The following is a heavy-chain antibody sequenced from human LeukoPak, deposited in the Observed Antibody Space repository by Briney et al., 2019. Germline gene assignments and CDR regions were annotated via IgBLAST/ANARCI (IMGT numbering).Heavy chain of an antibody. Sequence: PSETLSLTCAVYGGSFNGYYWSWIRQPPGKGLEWIGETNHSGSTNYNPSLKSRATISVDTPKNQFSLKLSSVTAADTAVYYCARGDSGYCSGGSCLFDWGQGTLVTVSS. D-gene: IGHD2-15*01. CDR1: GGSFNGYY. V-gene: IGHV4-34*01. CDR2: TNHSGST. CDR3: ARGDSGYCSGGSCLFD. J-gene: IGHJ4*02.